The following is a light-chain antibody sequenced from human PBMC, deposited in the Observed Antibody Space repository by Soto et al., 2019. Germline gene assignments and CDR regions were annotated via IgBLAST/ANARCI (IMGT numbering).Light chain of an antibody. J-gene: IGKJ5*01. CDR2: DAS. Sequence: DIQMTQSQSYLCGSVGDRVNITCQASQNINNYLNWYKQEPGRAPNLLIYDASNLEAGVPSRFRAIGSGTDFTFTIRRLQPEDIATYDCQPYENLPTCRHATRLENK. V-gene: IGKV1-33*01. CDR3: QPYENLPT. CDR1: QNINNY.